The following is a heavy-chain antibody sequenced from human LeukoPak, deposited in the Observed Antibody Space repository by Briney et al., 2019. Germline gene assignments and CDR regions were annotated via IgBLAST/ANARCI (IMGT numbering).Heavy chain of an antibody. D-gene: IGHD2-15*01. CDR1: GFTFSSYV. CDR3: AKSSFCSGGSCYRFDY. Sequence: GGSLRLSCAASGFTFSSYVMSWVRQAPGKGLEWVSVISGSGGSTYYADSVKGRFTISRDNSKNTLYLQMNSPRAEDTAVYYCAKSSFCSGGSCYRFDYWGQGILVTVSS. CDR2: ISGSGGST. J-gene: IGHJ4*02. V-gene: IGHV3-23*01.